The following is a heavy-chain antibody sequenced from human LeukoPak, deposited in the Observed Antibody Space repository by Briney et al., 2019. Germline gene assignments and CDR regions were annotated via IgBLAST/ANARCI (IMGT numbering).Heavy chain of an antibody. CDR3: ARGPLWPRPRTSDY. Sequence: SETLSLTCTVSGGSISSYYWSWIRQPAGKGLEWIGRIYTSGSTNYNPSLKSRVTMSVDTSKNQFSLKLSSVTAADTAVYYCARGPLWPRPRTSDYWGQGTLVTVSS. D-gene: IGHD1-7*01. CDR1: GGSISSYY. J-gene: IGHJ4*02. CDR2: IYTSGST. V-gene: IGHV4-4*07.